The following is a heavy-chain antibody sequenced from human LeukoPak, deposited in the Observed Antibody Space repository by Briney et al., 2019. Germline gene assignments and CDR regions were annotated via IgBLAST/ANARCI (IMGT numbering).Heavy chain of an antibody. CDR1: GFTFGDYA. CDR2: IRSKAYGGTT. D-gene: IGHD3-9*01. Sequence: GRSLRLSCTASGFTFGDYAMSWVRQAPGKGLEWVGFIRSKAYGGTTEYAASVKGRFTISRDDSKSIAYLQMNSLKTEDTAVYYCTRAPQEKYYDILTPDYWGRGTLVTVSS. J-gene: IGHJ4*02. V-gene: IGHV3-49*04. CDR3: TRAPQEKYYDILTPDY.